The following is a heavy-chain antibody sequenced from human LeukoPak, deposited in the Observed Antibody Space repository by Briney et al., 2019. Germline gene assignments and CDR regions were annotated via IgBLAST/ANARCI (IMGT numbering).Heavy chain of an antibody. J-gene: IGHJ4*02. CDR1: GFTFSSYG. D-gene: IGHD3-22*01. CDR3: AKEEGDYYDSRLGFDY. V-gene: IGHV3-30*02. CDR2: IWYDGSNK. Sequence: GGSLRLSCAASGFTFSSYGMHWVRQAPGKGLEWVAVIWYDGSNKYYADSVKGRFTISRDNSKNTLYLQMNSLRAEDTAVYYCAKEEGDYYDSRLGFDYWGQGTLVTVSS.